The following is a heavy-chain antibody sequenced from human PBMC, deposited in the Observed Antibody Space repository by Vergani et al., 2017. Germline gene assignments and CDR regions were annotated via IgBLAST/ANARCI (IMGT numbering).Heavy chain of an antibody. CDR3: ANSFDGSSCRGASCYVADQ. D-gene: IGHD2-15*01. Sequence: EVHLLESGGGLIQPGGSLRISCAASGFTFDNYAMTWVRQAPGKGLQWVSGISGSGSSKFYEDSLKGRVTISRDNSKNTLFLEMNSLGPEDTAVYFCANSFDGSSCRGASCYVADQWGQGTLVTVSS. CDR2: ISGSGSSK. J-gene: IGHJ4*02. CDR1: GFTFDNYA. V-gene: IGHV3-23*01.